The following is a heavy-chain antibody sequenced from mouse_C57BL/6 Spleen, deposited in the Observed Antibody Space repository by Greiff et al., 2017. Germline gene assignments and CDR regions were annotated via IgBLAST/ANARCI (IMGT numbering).Heavy chain of an antibody. V-gene: IGHV5-4*01. J-gene: IGHJ4*01. CDR2: ISDGGSYT. Sequence: EVQLVESGGGLVKPGGSLKLSCAASGFTFSSYAMSWVRQTPEKRLEWVATISDGGSYTYYPDNVKGRFTISRDNAKNNLYLQMSHLKSEDTAMYYCARDSEDAMDYWGQGTSVTVSS. CDR3: ARDSEDAMDY. CDR1: GFTFSSYA.